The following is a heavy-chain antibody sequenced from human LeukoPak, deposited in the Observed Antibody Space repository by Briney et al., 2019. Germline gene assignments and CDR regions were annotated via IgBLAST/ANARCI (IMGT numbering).Heavy chain of an antibody. CDR1: GYSFTSYW. CDR2: IYPGDSDT. J-gene: IGHJ4*02. V-gene: IGHV5-51*01. Sequence: GESLKISCKGSGYSFTSYWIGWVRQMPGKGLEWMGIIYPGDSDTRYSPSFQGQVTISADKSISTAYLQWSSLKASDTAMYYCARQVQSGYGYNRFDYWGQGTLVTVSS. CDR3: ARQVQSGYGYNRFDY. D-gene: IGHD5-12*01.